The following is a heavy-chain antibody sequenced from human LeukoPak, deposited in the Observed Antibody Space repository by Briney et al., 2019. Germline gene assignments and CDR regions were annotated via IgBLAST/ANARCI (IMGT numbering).Heavy chain of an antibody. CDR3: ARAPVRKDTADY. V-gene: IGHV3-53*01. CDR2: IYSGGST. D-gene: IGHD3-10*01. J-gene: IGHJ4*02. Sequence: GGSLRLSCAASGFTVSSNYMSWVRQAPGKGLEWVSVIYSGGSTYYADSVKGRFTISRDNSKNTLYLQMNSLGAEDTAVYYCARAPVRKDTADYWGQGTLVTVSS. CDR1: GFTVSSNY.